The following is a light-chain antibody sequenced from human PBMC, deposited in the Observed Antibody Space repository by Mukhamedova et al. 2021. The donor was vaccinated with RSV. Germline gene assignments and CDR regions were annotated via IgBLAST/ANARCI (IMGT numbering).Light chain of an antibody. CDR1: QSVSSSY. CDR2: VSS. J-gene: IGKJ3*01. CDR3: QQYGSSPLT. V-gene: IGKV3-20*01. Sequence: GERATLSCRASQSVSSSYLAWYQQKPGQAPRLLIYVSSTMATGIPDRFSGSGSGTDFTLTIITLQPDDFSVYYCQQYGSSPLTF.